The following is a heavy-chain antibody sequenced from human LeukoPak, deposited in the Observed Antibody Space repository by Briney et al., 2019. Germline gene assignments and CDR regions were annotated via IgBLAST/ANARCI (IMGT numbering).Heavy chain of an antibody. V-gene: IGHV3-64*01. CDR2: ISSNGGST. Sequence: GGSLRLSCAASGFTFSSYAMHWVRQAPGKGLEYVSAISSNGGSTYYANSVKGRFTISRDNSKNTLYLQMGSLRAEDMAVYYCAREVGASEFDYWGQGTLVTVSS. CDR3: AREVGASEFDY. D-gene: IGHD1-26*01. CDR1: GFTFSSYA. J-gene: IGHJ4*02.